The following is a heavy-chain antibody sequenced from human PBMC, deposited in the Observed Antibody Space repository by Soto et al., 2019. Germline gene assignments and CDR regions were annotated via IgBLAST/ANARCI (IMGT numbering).Heavy chain of an antibody. CDR1: GNTLTELS. CDR2: FDPEDGET. J-gene: IGHJ4*02. V-gene: IGHV1-24*01. D-gene: IGHD2-8*01. CDR3: ATLSLVPGFNSNAAY. Sequence: QVQLVQSGAEVKKPGASVKVSCKVSGNTLTELSMHWVRQAPGTGLEWMGGFDPEDGETIYAQNFQGRVTMTEDTSADTAYMELSSLRSEDTAVYYCATLSLVPGFNSNAAYWCQGTLVTVSS.